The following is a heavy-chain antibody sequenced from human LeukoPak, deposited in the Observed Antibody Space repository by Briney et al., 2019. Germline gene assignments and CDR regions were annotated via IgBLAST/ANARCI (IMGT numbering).Heavy chain of an antibody. CDR3: ARDKPAYGSGSYYSSNYFDY. D-gene: IGHD3-10*01. CDR1: GYTFTGYY. V-gene: IGHV1-46*01. Sequence: GASVKVSCKASGYTFTGYYMHWVRQAPGQGLEWMGWINPSGGSTSYAQKFQGRVTMTRDTSTSTVYMELSSLRSEDTAVYYCARDKPAYGSGSYYSSNYFDYWGQGTLVTVSS. CDR2: INPSGGST. J-gene: IGHJ4*02.